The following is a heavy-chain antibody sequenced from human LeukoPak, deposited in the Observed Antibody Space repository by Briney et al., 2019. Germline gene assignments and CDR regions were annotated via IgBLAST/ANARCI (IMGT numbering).Heavy chain of an antibody. CDR1: GFXFSNYV. V-gene: IGHV3-23*01. CDR2: ISGSGGST. CDR3: AKGVTSYFDL. Sequence: PGGSLRLSCVASGFXFSNYVMSXVRXAPGKGLEWVSTISGSGGSTYYADSVKGRFTISRDNSKSTLHLQISSLRAEDTAVYYCAKGVTSYFDLWGRGTQVTVSS. J-gene: IGHJ2*01.